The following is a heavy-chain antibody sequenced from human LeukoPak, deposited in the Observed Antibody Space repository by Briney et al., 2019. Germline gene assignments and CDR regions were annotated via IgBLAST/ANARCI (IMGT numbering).Heavy chain of an antibody. V-gene: IGHV3-9*01. CDR3: AKVREYYYDSSGYYGAFDI. Sequence: SGGSLRLSCAASGFPFSRYSMNWVRQAPGEGLEWVSGISWNSGSIGYADSVKGRFTISRDNAKNSLYLQMNSLRAEDTALYYCAKVREYYYDSSGYYGAFDIWGQGTMVTVSS. CDR2: ISWNSGSI. CDR1: GFPFSRYS. J-gene: IGHJ3*02. D-gene: IGHD3-22*01.